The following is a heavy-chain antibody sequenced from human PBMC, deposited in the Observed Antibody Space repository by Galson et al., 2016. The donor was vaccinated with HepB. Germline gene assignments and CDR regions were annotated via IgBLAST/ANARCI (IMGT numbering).Heavy chain of an antibody. CDR1: GASISSGNW. Sequence: SETLSLTCAVSGASISSGNWWSWVRQSPGKGLEWIGEVYHSGSTSYNPALTSRVTISVDNSKNQFSLKLNSVTAADTAVYFCARMLAVDGHQKFDHWGQGILVTVSS. CDR2: VYHSGST. D-gene: IGHD6-19*01. J-gene: IGHJ4*02. V-gene: IGHV4-4*02. CDR3: ARMLAVDGHQKFDH.